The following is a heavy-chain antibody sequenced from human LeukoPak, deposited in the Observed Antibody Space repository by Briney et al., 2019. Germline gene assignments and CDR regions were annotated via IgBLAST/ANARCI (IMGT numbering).Heavy chain of an antibody. CDR2: ISGYNGNT. Sequence: GASVKVSCKASGYTFTIYGISWVRQAPGQGLEWMGWISGYNGNTNYAQKFQGRVTMTTDTSTSTAYMELSSLRSEDSAVYYCARWTTTYLDYWGQGTLVTVSS. J-gene: IGHJ4*02. CDR1: GYTFTIYG. CDR3: ARWTTTYLDY. V-gene: IGHV1-18*01. D-gene: IGHD4-11*01.